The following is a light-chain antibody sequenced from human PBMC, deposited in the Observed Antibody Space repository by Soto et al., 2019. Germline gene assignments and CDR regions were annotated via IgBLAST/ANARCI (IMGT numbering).Light chain of an antibody. CDR3: EYYGSSPRR. Sequence: IVLTQSPGTLSLSPGERATLFCRASQSVSSNYFAWYQQKPGQAPRLLIYGISDRATGIPDRFSGSGSGKYFTLAISRLEPEDFEEYYYEYYGSSPRRFGQWSKVEIK. CDR1: QSVSSNY. V-gene: IGKV3-20*01. CDR2: GIS. J-gene: IGKJ1*01.